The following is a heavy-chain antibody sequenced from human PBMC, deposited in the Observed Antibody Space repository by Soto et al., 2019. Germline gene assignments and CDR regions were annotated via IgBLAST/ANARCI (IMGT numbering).Heavy chain of an antibody. CDR3: ARVNLDYVTGMDV. J-gene: IGHJ6*02. CDR2: IYDSGST. V-gene: IGHV4-31*03. CDR1: GGPITNY. Sequence: QVQLQESGPGLVKPSQTLSLTCTVSGGPITNYWSWIRQHPGKGLEWIGYIYDSGSTYYNPSLKSRVPMSLDTSKNQLSLKLTSVTAADTAVYYCARVNLDYVTGMDVWGQGTTVTVSS. D-gene: IGHD4-17*01.